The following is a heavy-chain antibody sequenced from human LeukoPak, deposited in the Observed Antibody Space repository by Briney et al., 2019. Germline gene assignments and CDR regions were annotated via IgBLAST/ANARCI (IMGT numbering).Heavy chain of an antibody. V-gene: IGHV3-48*04. Sequence: GGLRLSCAASGFTFSSYSMNWVRQAPGKGLEWVSYISSSSSTIYYADSVKGRFTISRDNAKNSLYLQVNSLRAEDTAVYYCARDEDYGGNSFDYWGQGTLVTVSS. D-gene: IGHD4-23*01. J-gene: IGHJ4*02. CDR3: ARDEDYGGNSFDY. CDR1: GFTFSSYS. CDR2: ISSSSSTI.